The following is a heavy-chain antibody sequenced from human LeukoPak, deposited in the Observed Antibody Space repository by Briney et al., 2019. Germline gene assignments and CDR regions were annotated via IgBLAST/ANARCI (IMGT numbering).Heavy chain of an antibody. CDR1: GYTFTSYD. V-gene: IGHV1-8*01. Sequence: ASVKVSCKASGYTFTSYDINWVRQATGQGLEWMGWMNPNSGNTGYAQKFQGRVTMTRNTSISTAYMELSSLRSEDTAVYYCARGHYSDSSAYSHSYRFGNWYLDLWGRGALVTVSS. J-gene: IGHJ2*01. D-gene: IGHD3-22*01. CDR3: ARGHYSDSSAYSHSYRFGNWYLDL. CDR2: MNPNSGNT.